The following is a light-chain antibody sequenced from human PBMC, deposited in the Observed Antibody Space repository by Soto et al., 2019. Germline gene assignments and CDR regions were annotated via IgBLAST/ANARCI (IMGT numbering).Light chain of an antibody. V-gene: IGLV3-21*04. CDR3: QVWDNSSDPLYV. Sequence: VLTQPPSVSVAPGKTARIPCGGNNIGSKSVHWYQQKPGQAPVLVIYYDSDRPSGIPERFSGSNSGNTATLTISRVEAGDEADYYCQVWDNSSDPLYVFGTGTKLTVL. J-gene: IGLJ1*01. CDR2: YDS. CDR1: NIGSKS.